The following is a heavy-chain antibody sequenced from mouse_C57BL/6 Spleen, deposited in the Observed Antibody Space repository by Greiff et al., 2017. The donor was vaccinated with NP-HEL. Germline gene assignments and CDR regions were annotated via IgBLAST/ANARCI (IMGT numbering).Heavy chain of an antibody. CDR2: INYDGSST. CDR1: GFTFSDYY. V-gene: IGHV5-16*01. J-gene: IGHJ1*03. Sequence: EVQRVESEGGLVQPGSSMKLSCTASGFTFSDYYMAWVRQVPEKGLEWVANINYDGSSTYYLDSLKSRFIISRDNAKNILYLQMSSLKSEDTATYYCARSVWGYFDVWGTGTTVTVSS. CDR3: ARSVWGYFDV.